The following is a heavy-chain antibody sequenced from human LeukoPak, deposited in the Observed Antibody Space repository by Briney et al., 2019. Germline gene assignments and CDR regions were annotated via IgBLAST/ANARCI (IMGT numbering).Heavy chain of an antibody. V-gene: IGHV3-23*01. J-gene: IGHJ4*02. D-gene: IGHD6-13*01. CDR2: ISGSGGST. CDR1: GFTFSSYA. Sequence: PGGSLRLSCAASGFTFSSYAMSWVRQAPGKGLEWVSAISGSGGSTYYADSVKGRFTVSRDKSKNTLYLQMNSLRADDTAVYYCARGSGWYDFHYWGQGTLVTVSS. CDR3: ARGSGWYDFHY.